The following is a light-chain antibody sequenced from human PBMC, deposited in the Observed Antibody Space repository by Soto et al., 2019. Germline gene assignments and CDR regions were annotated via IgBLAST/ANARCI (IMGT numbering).Light chain of an antibody. CDR2: GAS. CDR1: QSISRY. CDR3: QQSHSAIT. V-gene: IGKV1-39*01. Sequence: DIPMTQSPSSLSASVGDRVTLTCRASQSISRYLNWYQQQPGKAPKLLIYGASTLQSGVPSRFSGSGSGTDFTLTISSLQPEDFATYYCQQSHSAITFGQGTRLEIK. J-gene: IGKJ5*01.